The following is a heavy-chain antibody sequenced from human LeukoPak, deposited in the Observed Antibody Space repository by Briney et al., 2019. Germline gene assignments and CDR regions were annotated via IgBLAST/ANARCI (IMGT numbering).Heavy chain of an antibody. Sequence: PGRSLRLSCAASRFTFTSYSMHWVRQAPGKGLEWVAAISYDGSNKYYADSVKGRSTISRDNSKNTLYLQMNSLRPDDTAVYYCARDATFYSSGWGRPFFVYWGQGTLVTVSS. V-gene: IGHV3-30*04. CDR2: ISYDGSNK. CDR1: RFTFTSYS. D-gene: IGHD6-19*01. J-gene: IGHJ4*02. CDR3: ARDATFYSSGWGRPFFVY.